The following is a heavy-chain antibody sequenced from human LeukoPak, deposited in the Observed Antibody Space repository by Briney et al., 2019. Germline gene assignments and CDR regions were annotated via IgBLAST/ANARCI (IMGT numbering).Heavy chain of an antibody. CDR1: GFTFSDFY. CDR2: IPTSGSTI. J-gene: IGHJ4*02. D-gene: IGHD6-13*01. Sequence: GGSLRLSCAASGFTFSDFYMSWIRQAQGKGLEWVSYIPTSGSTIYYADSVKGRFAISRDNAKNSVYLQMNSLRGEDTAVYYCARDQRQLVPDYWGQGTLVTVSS. V-gene: IGHV3-11*01. CDR3: ARDQRQLVPDY.